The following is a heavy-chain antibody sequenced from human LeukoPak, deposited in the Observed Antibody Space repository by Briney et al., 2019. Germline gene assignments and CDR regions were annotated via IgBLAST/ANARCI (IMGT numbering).Heavy chain of an antibody. D-gene: IGHD5-18*01. J-gene: IGHJ2*01. CDR2: ISSCGSYM. V-gene: IGHV3-21*01. Sequence: VSSISSCGSYMYYADSVKGRFTISRENAKNSLYLQMTSLRAEDTAVYYCARDNYGYYYFDLWGRGTLVTVSS. CDR3: ARDNYGYYYFDL.